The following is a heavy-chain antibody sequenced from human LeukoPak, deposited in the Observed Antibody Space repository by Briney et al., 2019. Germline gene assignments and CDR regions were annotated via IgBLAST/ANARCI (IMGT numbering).Heavy chain of an antibody. V-gene: IGHV3-30*02. CDR1: GFTFSSYG. J-gene: IGHJ3*02. CDR2: IRYDGSNK. Sequence: PGGSLRLSCAASGFTFSSYGMHWVRQAPGKGLEWVAFIRYDGSNKYYADSVKGRFTISRDNSKDTLYLQMNSLRAEDTAVYYCAKDLMIEGSMDIWGQGTMVTVSS. CDR3: AKDLMIEGSMDI. D-gene: IGHD2-21*01.